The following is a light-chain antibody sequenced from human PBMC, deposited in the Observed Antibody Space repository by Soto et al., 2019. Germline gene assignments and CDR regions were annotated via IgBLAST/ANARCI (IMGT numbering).Light chain of an antibody. Sequence: EAVLTQSPATLSVSPGERATLSCRASQSVATNLAWYQQRPGQAPRLLIYGASKRAVGLPARFSGSGSGTEFTLTITSLQSEDFAVYYCQQYNKWPQTFGQGTKVEIK. CDR2: GAS. CDR1: QSVATN. CDR3: QQYNKWPQT. J-gene: IGKJ1*01. V-gene: IGKV3-15*01.